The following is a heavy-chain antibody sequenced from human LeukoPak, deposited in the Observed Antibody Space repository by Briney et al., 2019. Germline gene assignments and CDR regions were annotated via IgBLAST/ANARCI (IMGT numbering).Heavy chain of an antibody. Sequence: PGGSLRLSCAASGFTFSNAWMSWVRQAPGKGLEWVGRIYSKIDGGTTEYAAPVKGRFTISRDDSKNTLFLQMNSLKTGDTAVYYCTTGVAAWGPGTLVTVSS. CDR3: TTGVAA. D-gene: IGHD6-25*01. V-gene: IGHV3-15*01. CDR1: GFTFSNAW. CDR2: IYSKIDGGTT. J-gene: IGHJ4*02.